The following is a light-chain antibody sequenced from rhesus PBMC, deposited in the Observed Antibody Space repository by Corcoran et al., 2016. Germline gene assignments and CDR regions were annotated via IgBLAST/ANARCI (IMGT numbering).Light chain of an antibody. Sequence: EIVMTQSPATLSLSPGETATLSCRASQSVGSSLAWYQQQPGPAPKLLVHSAYVRATGIPDRFSGSGARTDLTLTCSSLEPEDVGVYHCQQYNDWLYSFGQGTKVEIK. CDR3: QQYNDWLYS. CDR1: QSVGSS. CDR2: SAY. J-gene: IGKJ2*01. V-gene: IGKV3-40*01.